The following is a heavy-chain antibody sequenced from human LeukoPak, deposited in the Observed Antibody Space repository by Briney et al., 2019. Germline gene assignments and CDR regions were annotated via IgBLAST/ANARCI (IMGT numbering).Heavy chain of an antibody. CDR1: GYTFTSYG. Sequence: VASVKVSCKASGYTFTSYGISWVRQAPGQGLEWMGWISAYNGNTNYAQKLQGRVTMTTDTSTSTAYMELRSLRSDDTAVYYCARESTDYDSRPYYFDYWGQGTLVTVSS. V-gene: IGHV1-18*01. J-gene: IGHJ4*02. CDR3: ARESTDYDSRPYYFDY. CDR2: ISAYNGNT. D-gene: IGHD3-22*01.